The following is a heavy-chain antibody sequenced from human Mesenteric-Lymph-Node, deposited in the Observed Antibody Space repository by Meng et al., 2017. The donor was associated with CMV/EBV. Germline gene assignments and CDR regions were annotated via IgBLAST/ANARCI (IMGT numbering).Heavy chain of an antibody. J-gene: IGHJ5*02. V-gene: IGHV4-39*01. CDR3: ARPFPSWQSPRLDPFGA. CDR1: CASISSCYY. D-gene: IGHD6-19*01. CDR2: VHYTGST. Sequence: LPPRASGPAPVTLSGTLSLASTVSCASISSCYYWGWIRQPPGRGLEWIGSVHYTGSTYYSPSLKSRVTVSVDTSKNQFSLRLTSVTAADTAVYYCARPFPSWQSPRLDPFGAWGQGTLVTVSS.